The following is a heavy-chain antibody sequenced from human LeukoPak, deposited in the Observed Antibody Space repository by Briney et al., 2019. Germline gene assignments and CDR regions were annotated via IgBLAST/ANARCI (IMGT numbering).Heavy chain of an antibody. CDR3: ARASPAKVTGTYYFDY. V-gene: IGHV4-34*01. CDR2: INHSGST. CDR1: GGSFSGYY. D-gene: IGHD1-20*01. J-gene: IGHJ4*02. Sequence: SSETLSLTCAVYGGSFSGYYWSWIRQPPEKGLEWIGEINHSGSTNYNPSLKSRVTISVDTSKNQFSLKLSSVTAADTAVYYCARASPAKVTGTYYFDYWGQGTLVTVSS.